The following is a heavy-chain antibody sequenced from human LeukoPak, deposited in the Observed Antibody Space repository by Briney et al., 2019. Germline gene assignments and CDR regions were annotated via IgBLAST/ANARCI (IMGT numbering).Heavy chain of an antibody. D-gene: IGHD2-2*01. Sequence: GGSLRLSCAASGFTFGRYSMNWFRQAPGKGLEWVSSISSSSTYIFYGDSVKGRFTISRDNAQNSLYLQMNSLRAEDTAVYYCARHGCPNCYHIDFWGQGTLVTVSS. CDR3: ARHGCPNCYHIDF. J-gene: IGHJ4*02. CDR1: GFTFGRYS. CDR2: ISSSSTYI. V-gene: IGHV3-21*01.